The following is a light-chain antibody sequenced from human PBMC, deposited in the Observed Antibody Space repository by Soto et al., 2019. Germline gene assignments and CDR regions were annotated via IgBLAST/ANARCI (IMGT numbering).Light chain of an antibody. Sequence: QSVLTQPPSVSGAPGQRVTISCTSTSSNILSDYGVHWYRQVPGTAPKLLIFGNSNLPSGVPDRFSGSNSGTSASLAITGLQTEDEADYYPQSYDRSLSGYVFGTGTKLTVL. CDR1: SSNILSDYG. CDR3: QSYDRSLSGYV. V-gene: IGLV1-40*01. CDR2: GNS. J-gene: IGLJ1*01.